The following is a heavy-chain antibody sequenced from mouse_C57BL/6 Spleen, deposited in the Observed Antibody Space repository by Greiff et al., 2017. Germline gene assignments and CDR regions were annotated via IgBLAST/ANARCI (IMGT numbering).Heavy chain of an antibody. CDR2: FNPNNGGT. V-gene: IGHV1-18*01. CDR1: GYTFTDYN. J-gene: IGHJ2*01. CDR3: ARVGTTVPLDD. Sequence: VQLQQSGPELVKPGASVKIPCKASGYTFTDYNMDWVKQSHGKSLEWIGDFNPNNGGTIYNQKFKGKATLTVEKSSSTAYLERRSLTSEDTAVYYCARVGTTVPLDDWGQGTTLTVSS. D-gene: IGHD1-1*01.